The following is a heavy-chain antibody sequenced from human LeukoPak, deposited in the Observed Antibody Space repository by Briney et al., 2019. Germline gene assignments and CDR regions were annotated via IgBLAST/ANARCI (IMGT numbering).Heavy chain of an antibody. Sequence: SETLSLTCTVPGGSISSYYWSWIRQPPGKGLEWIGYIYYSGSTNNNPSLKSRVTISVDTSKNQFSLKLSSVTAADTAVYYCARAGYSSGFFAFDIWGQGTMVTVSS. CDR3: ARAGYSSGFFAFDI. CDR1: GGSISSYY. CDR2: IYYSGST. J-gene: IGHJ3*02. D-gene: IGHD6-19*01. V-gene: IGHV4-59*01.